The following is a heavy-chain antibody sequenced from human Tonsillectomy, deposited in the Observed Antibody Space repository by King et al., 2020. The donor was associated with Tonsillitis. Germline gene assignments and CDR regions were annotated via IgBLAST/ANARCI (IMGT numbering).Heavy chain of an antibody. J-gene: IGHJ4*02. CDR2: ISYDGVNK. D-gene: IGHD3-10*01. CDR1: GFSFSNYG. Sequence: VQLVESGGGVVQPGRSLRLSCAASGFSFSNYGMHWVRQAPGKGLEWVALISYDGVNKYYADSVKGRFTISRDNSKNTPYLQVNSLRAEDTAVYYCARERRAYYYGSGTYFQAFDYWGQGTLVTVSS. CDR3: ARERRAYYYGSGTYFQAFDY. V-gene: IGHV3-30*05.